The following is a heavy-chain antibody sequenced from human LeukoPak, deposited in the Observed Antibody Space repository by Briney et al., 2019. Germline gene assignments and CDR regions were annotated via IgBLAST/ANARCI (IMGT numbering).Heavy chain of an antibody. CDR2: IYYSGST. D-gene: IGHD2-2*01. V-gene: IGHV4-39*01. CDR3: YICSSTTCYRY. CDR1: GGSNSSSGYY. J-gene: IGHJ4*02. Sequence: SETLSLTCTVSGGSNSSSGYYWGWIRQPPGKGLEWIGSIYYSGSTYYNPSLKSRVTISVDTSKNQFSLNLSSVTAADTAVYYCYICSSTTCYRYWGQGTLVTVSS.